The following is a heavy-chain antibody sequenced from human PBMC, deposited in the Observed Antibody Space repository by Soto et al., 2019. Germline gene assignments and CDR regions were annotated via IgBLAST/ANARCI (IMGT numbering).Heavy chain of an antibody. CDR3: ARGYYYDSSGYWPDAFDI. J-gene: IGHJ3*02. CDR2: IYPGDSDT. D-gene: IGHD3-22*01. V-gene: IGHV5-51*01. Sequence: PGESLKISCKGSGYSFTSYCIGWVLQMPGKGLEWMWIIYPGDSDTRYSPSFQGQVTISADKSISTAYLQWSSLKASDTAMYYCARGYYYDSSGYWPDAFDIWGQGTMVTVSS. CDR1: GYSFTSYC.